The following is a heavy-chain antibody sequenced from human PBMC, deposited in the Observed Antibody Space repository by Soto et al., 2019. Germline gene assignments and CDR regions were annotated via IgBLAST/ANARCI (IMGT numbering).Heavy chain of an antibody. V-gene: IGHV3-33*01. CDR2: IWYDGSNK. CDR3: ARDRENPRPYYYYYYMDV. CDR1: GFTFSSYG. J-gene: IGHJ6*03. Sequence: GGSLRLSCAASGFTFSSYGMHWVRQAPGKGLEWVAVIWYDGSNKYYADSVKGRFTISRDNSKNTLYLQMNSLRAEDTAVYYCARDRENPRPYYYYYYMDVWGKGTTVTVSS.